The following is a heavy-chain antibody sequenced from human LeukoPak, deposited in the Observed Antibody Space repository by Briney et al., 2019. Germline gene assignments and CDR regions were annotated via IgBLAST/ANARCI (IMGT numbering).Heavy chain of an antibody. Sequence: GGSLRLSCAASGFTFSSYGMSWVRQAPGKGLEWVSAISGSGGSTYYADSVKGRFTISRDNSKNTLYLQMNSLRAEDTAVYYCAKDYYGSGSYYEPLYNWFDPWGQGTLVTVSS. D-gene: IGHD3-10*01. J-gene: IGHJ5*02. CDR1: GFTFSSYG. CDR2: ISGSGGST. V-gene: IGHV3-23*01. CDR3: AKDYYGSGSYYEPLYNWFDP.